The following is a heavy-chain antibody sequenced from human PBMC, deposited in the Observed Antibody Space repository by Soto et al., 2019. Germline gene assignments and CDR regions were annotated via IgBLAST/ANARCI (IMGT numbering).Heavy chain of an antibody. Sequence: QVQLAQSANEVKKPGASVRVSCKAAGYTFIRYGIAWVRQAPGQGLEWMGWISPYNDYTVCEQKFQGRVSMTADTSTRTVYMNLRGLKSDDTAVYYCARGGYYDTSWGKLSHYGLDVWGQGTSVSVSS. CDR3: ARGGYYDTSWGKLSHYGLDV. CDR2: ISPYNDYT. J-gene: IGHJ6*02. D-gene: IGHD3-16*01. CDR1: GYTFIRYG. V-gene: IGHV1-18*01.